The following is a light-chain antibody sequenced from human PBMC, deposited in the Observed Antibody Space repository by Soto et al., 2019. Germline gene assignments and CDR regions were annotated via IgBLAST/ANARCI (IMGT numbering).Light chain of an antibody. Sequence: IQLTQPPYFLSASVGDIVTSTCRASQGISSYLAWYQQKPGKAPKLLIYAASTLQSGVPSRFSGSGSGTEFTLTISSLQPEDFATYYCQQLNSYPITFGQGTRLEIK. J-gene: IGKJ5*01. CDR3: QQLNSYPIT. CDR2: AAS. V-gene: IGKV1-9*01. CDR1: QGISSY.